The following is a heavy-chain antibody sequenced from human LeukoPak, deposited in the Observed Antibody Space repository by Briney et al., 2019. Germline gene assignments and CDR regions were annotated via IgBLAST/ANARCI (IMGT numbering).Heavy chain of an antibody. J-gene: IGHJ6*03. CDR3: ARALAGGGCGGEYYYYYMDV. CDR1: GDSISSYY. V-gene: IGHV4-4*07. Sequence: PSETPSLTCTVSGDSISSYYWTWIRQPAGKGLEWIGRVYASRSANYNPSLKSRVTMSVDTSKNQFSLKLNSVTAADTAVYYCARALAGGGCGGEYYYYYMDVWGKGTTVTVSS. CDR2: VYASRSA. D-gene: IGHD3-16*01.